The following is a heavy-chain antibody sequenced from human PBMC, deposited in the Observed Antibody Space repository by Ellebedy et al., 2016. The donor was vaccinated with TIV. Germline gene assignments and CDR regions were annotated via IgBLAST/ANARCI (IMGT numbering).Heavy chain of an antibody. CDR2: ISTYNGKT. CDR1: GGTFSSYG. V-gene: IGHV1-18*01. CDR3: AREESTGWFWDY. Sequence: ASVKVSCXASGGTFSSYGITWVRQAPGQGLEWMGWISTYNGKTESAQKLQGRVTMTTSTSSRTVYMELRSLRSDDTAVYFCAREESTGWFWDYWGQGTLVNVSS. J-gene: IGHJ4*02. D-gene: IGHD6-13*01.